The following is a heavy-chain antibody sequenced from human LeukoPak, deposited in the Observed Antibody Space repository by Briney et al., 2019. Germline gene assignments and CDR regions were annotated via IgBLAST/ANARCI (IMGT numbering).Heavy chain of an antibody. CDR2: ISSTGTYK. CDR3: ARGGPGNYYYYMDV. Sequence: GESLKISCAASGFTFTSYTMNWVRQAPGKGLGWVSSISSTGTYKYYADSVKGRFTISRDNAKNSLYLQMNSLRAEDTAVYYCARGGPGNYYYYMDVWGKGTTVTVSS. CDR1: GFTFTSYT. D-gene: IGHD3-10*01. V-gene: IGHV3-21*01. J-gene: IGHJ6*03.